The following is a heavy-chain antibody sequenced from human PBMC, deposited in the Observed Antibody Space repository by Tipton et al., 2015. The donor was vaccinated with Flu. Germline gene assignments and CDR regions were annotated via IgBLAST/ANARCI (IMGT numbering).Heavy chain of an antibody. D-gene: IGHD5-18*01. CDR2: IYYSGST. J-gene: IGHJ4*02. CDR3: ARGDVDTAMVEY. V-gene: IGHV4-59*01. Sequence: LRLSCTVSGGSISSYYWSWIRQPPGKGLEWIGYIYYSGSTNYNPSLKSRVTISVDTSKNQFSLKLSSVTAADTAVYYCARGDVDTAMVEYWGQGTLVTVSS. CDR1: GGSISSYY.